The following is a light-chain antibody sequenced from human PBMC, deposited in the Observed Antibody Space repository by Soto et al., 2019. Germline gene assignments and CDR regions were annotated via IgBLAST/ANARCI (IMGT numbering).Light chain of an antibody. CDR3: QSYDTSLSGSYV. CDR1: SSNIGAGYD. V-gene: IGLV1-40*01. J-gene: IGLJ1*01. Sequence: QSVPTQPPSVSGAPGQSVTISCTGSSSNIGAGYDVHWYRQLPGTAPKLLIYGNSNRPSGVPDRFSGSNSGTSASLAINGLQAGDEADYYCQSYDTSLSGSYVFGTGTKVTVL. CDR2: GNS.